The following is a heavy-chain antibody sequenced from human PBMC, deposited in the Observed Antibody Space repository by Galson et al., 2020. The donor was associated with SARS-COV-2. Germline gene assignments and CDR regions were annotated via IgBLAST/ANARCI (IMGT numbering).Heavy chain of an antibody. CDR3: VKDIGDYYDTSGYYGAFDL. CDR1: TFTFEHYA. V-gene: IGHV3-9*01. J-gene: IGHJ3*01. Sequence: GGSLRLSCAASTFTFEHYAMHWVRQAPGKGLEWVSGINWNSGSNGYADSVKGRFTISRDNANNSLYLQMNSLRAEDTALYYCVKDIGDYYDTSGYYGAFDLWGQGTLVTVS. D-gene: IGHD3-22*01. CDR2: INWNSGSN.